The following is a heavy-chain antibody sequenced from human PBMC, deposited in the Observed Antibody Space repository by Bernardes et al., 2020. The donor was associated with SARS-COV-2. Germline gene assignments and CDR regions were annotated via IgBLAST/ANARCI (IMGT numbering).Heavy chain of an antibody. CDR2: ISYDGSNK. CDR1: GFTFSSYA. J-gene: IGHJ4*02. Sequence: GGSLRLSCAASGFTFSSYAMHWVRQAPGKGLEWVAVISYDGSNKYYADSVKGRFTISRDNSKNTLYLQMNSLRAEDTAVYYCARDNPLLFSGGFDYWGQGTLVTVSS. V-gene: IGHV3-30-3*01. CDR3: ARDNPLLFSGGFDY. D-gene: IGHD3-10*01.